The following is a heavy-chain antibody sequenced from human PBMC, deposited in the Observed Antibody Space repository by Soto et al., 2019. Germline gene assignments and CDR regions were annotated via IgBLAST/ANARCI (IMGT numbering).Heavy chain of an antibody. D-gene: IGHD2-15*01. Sequence: SETLSLTCTVSGGSISSSSYYWGWIRQPPGKGLEWIGSIYYSGSTYYNPSLKSRVTISVDTSKNQFSLKLSSVTAADTAVYYCARHPRYCSGGSCYSVGNNWFDPWGQGTLVTVSS. CDR2: IYYSGST. CDR3: ARHPRYCSGGSCYSVGNNWFDP. V-gene: IGHV4-39*01. J-gene: IGHJ5*02. CDR1: GGSISSSSYY.